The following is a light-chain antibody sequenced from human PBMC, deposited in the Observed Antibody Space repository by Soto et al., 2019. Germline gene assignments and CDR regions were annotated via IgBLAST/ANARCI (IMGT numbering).Light chain of an antibody. CDR2: GVT. J-gene: IGLJ3*02. Sequence: QTVVTQPPSASGTPGQRITISCSGSSSNIGSHTVNWHQQVPGTAPKLLIYGVTNRPSGVPDRFSGSRSGTSASLAITGLQADDEGDYYCQSFDSSLSNSWLFGGGTKLTVL. CDR3: QSFDSSLSNSWL. CDR1: SSNIGSHT. V-gene: IGLV1-44*01.